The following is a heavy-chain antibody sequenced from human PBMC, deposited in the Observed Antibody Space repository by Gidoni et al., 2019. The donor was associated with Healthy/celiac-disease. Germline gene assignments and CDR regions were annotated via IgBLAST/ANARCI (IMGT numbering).Heavy chain of an antibody. CDR3: AKDPAYYDFWSGYFPNWFDP. Sequence: EVQLLESGGGLVQPGGSLRLSCAASGFTSICYAMSWVRLAPGKGLEWVSAISGSGGSTYYADSVKGRFTISRDNSKNTLYLQMNSLRAEDTAVYYCAKDPAYYDFWSGYFPNWFDPWGQGTLVTVSS. D-gene: IGHD3-3*01. CDR2: ISGSGGST. J-gene: IGHJ5*02. CDR1: GFTSICYA. V-gene: IGHV3-23*01.